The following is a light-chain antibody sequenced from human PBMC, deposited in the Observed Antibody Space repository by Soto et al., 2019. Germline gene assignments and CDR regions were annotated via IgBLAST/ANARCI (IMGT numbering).Light chain of an antibody. V-gene: IGKV3-20*01. CDR2: GAS. Sequence: DIVLTQSPGTLSLSPVDRATLSCRASQSLSSNYLAWYQQKPGQGPRLLIYGASRRATDIPDRFSGSGSGTDFALTITRLEPADFAVYFCQQYDTFPRTFGQGTKVEIQ. CDR3: QQYDTFPRT. CDR1: QSLSSNY. J-gene: IGKJ1*01.